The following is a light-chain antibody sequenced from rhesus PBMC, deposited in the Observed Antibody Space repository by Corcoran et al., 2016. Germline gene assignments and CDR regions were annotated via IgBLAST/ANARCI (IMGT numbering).Light chain of an antibody. Sequence: DIQMTQSPSSLSASVGDTVTITCRASQGISSWLAWSQQKPGKAPKLLIYKASSLQSGVPSGFSGSGSGKDFTLTISSLQSEDFATYYCQQYSSRPLTFGGGTKVEL. J-gene: IGKJ4*01. CDR3: QQYSSRPLT. CDR1: QGISSW. V-gene: IGKV1-22*01. CDR2: KAS.